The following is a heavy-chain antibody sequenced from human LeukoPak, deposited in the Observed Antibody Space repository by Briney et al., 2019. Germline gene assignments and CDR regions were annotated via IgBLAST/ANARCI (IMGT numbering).Heavy chain of an antibody. CDR1: GYTFTSYY. CDR2: INPNSGGT. V-gene: IGHV1-2*02. CDR3: ARDRSYDFWSGYYF. D-gene: IGHD3-3*01. Sequence: ASVKVSCKASGYTFTSYYMHWVRQAPGQGLEWMGWINPNSGGTNYAQKFQGRVTMTRDTSISTAYMELSRLRSDDTAVYYCARDRSYDFWSGYYFWGQGTLVTVSS. J-gene: IGHJ4*02.